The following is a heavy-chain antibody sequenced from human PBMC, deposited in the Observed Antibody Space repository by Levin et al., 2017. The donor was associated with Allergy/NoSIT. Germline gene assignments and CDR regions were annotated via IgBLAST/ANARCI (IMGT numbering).Heavy chain of an antibody. CDR3: ARGSWGYYGMDV. D-gene: IGHD3-16*01. Sequence: SQTLSLTCIVSGGSTRSNFWNWIRQSPGKGLEWMGYIYYSGSTNYNPSLKSRVTMSIDTSKNQFSLKLSSVTAADTAVYYWARGSWGYYGMDVWGQGTTVTVFS. J-gene: IGHJ6*02. CDR1: GGSTRSNF. V-gene: IGHV4-59*01. CDR2: IYYSGST.